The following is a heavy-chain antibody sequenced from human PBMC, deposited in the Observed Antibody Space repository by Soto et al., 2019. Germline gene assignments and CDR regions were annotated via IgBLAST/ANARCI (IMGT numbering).Heavy chain of an antibody. J-gene: IGHJ5*02. V-gene: IGHV1-2*02. D-gene: IGHD2-2*01. Sequence: ASVEVSCKASGYAFTGYYIHWVRLAPGQGLEWMGWINPNSGGTNYAQKVQGRVTMTRDTSISTAYMELSRLRSDDTAVYYCATGTYCSSTSCYYNWFDPWGQGTLVTVSS. CDR3: ATGTYCSSTSCYYNWFDP. CDR2: INPNSGGT. CDR1: GYAFTGYY.